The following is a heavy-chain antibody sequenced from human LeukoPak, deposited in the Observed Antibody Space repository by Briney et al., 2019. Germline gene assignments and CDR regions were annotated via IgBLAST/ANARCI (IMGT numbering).Heavy chain of an antibody. J-gene: IGHJ4*02. V-gene: IGHV1-18*01. Sequence: ASVKVSCKTSGYTFTSYGISWVRQAPGQGLEWMGWISAYNGNTNYAQKLQGRVTMTTDTSTSTAYMELRSLRSDDTAVYYCASTSVGATPGDYWGQGTLVTVSS. D-gene: IGHD1-26*01. CDR2: ISAYNGNT. CDR3: ASTSVGATPGDY. CDR1: GYTFTSYG.